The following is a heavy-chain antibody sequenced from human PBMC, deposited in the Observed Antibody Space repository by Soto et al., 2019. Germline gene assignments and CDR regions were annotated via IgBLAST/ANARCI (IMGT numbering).Heavy chain of an antibody. CDR1: GGSISSSSYY. CDR2: IYYSGST. Sequence: SETLSLTCTVSGGSISSSSYYWGWIRQPPGKGLEWIGSIYYSGSTYYNPSLKSRVTISVDTSKNQFSLKLSSVTAADTAVYYCARYGGSSWYAPDYWGQGTLVTVSS. V-gene: IGHV4-39*01. J-gene: IGHJ4*02. D-gene: IGHD6-13*01. CDR3: ARYGGSSWYAPDY.